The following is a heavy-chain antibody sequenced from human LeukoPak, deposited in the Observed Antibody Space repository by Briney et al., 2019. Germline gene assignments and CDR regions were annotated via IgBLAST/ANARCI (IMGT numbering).Heavy chain of an antibody. V-gene: IGHV3-30*02. CDR3: AKDNPIEEVPGLGPGQ. Sequence: GGSLRLSCRASGFTFSNSGMHWVRQAPGKGLEWVAFIRNDGSIIFYGDSVKGRFTISRDNSKNTLYLQMNSLRAEDTAVYYCAKDNPIEEVPGLGPGQWGQGTLVTVSS. CDR1: GFTFSNSG. D-gene: IGHD2-2*01. CDR2: IRNDGSII. J-gene: IGHJ4*02.